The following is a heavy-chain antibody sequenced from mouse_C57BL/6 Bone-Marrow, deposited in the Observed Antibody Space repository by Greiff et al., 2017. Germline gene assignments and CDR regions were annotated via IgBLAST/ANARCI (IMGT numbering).Heavy chain of an antibody. J-gene: IGHJ1*03. CDR2: IYPRDGST. Sequence: VKLVESGPELVKPGASVKLSCKASGYTFTSYDINWVKQRPGQGLEWIGWIYPRDGSTKYNEKFKGKATLTVDTSSSTSYIALHSLTSEDSAVYFFARYYSSSYVYFYFWGTGTTVIV. D-gene: IGHD1-1*01. CDR1: GYTFTSYD. V-gene: IGHV1-85*01. CDR3: ARYYSSSYVYFYF.